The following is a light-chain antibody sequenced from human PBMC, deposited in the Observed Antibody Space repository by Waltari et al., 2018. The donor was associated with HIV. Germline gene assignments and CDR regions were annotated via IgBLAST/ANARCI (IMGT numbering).Light chain of an antibody. CDR1: SSNIGNNY. CDR2: DNN. V-gene: IGLV1-51*01. CDR3: GTWDSSLSPGGV. J-gene: IGLJ2*01. Sequence: QSVLTQPPSVSAAPGQMVTISCSGNSSNIGNNYVSWYQQLPGTAPKLLIYDNNNRPSGIPDRFSGSKSGTSATLGITGLQTGDEADYYCGTWDSSLSPGGVFGGGTKLTVL.